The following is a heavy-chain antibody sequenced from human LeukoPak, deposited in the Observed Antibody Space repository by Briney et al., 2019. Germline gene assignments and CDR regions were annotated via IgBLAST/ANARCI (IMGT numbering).Heavy chain of an antibody. CDR3: ARDGQQGGFDY. CDR2: ISSSSSSYT. V-gene: IGHV3-11*06. Sequence: PGGSLRLSCAASGFSFSDYYMSWIRQAPGKGLEWVSFISSSSSSYTNYADSVKGRFTISRDNAKKSLYLQMNSLRAEDTVVYYCARDGQQGGFDYWGQGALVTVSS. J-gene: IGHJ4*02. D-gene: IGHD3-16*01. CDR1: GFSFSDYY.